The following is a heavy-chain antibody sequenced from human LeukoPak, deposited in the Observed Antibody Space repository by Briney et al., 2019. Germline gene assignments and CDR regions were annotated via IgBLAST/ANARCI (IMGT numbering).Heavy chain of an antibody. CDR2: INHSGST. CDR3: ARGRRYYDFWSGPTSYYYYMDV. Sequence: SETLSLTCAVYGGSFSGYYWSWNRQPPGKGLEWIGEINHSGSTNYNPSLKSRVTISVDTSKNQLSLKLSSVTAADTAVYYCARGRRYYDFWSGPTSYYYYMDVWGKGTTVTVSS. D-gene: IGHD3-3*01. J-gene: IGHJ6*03. CDR1: GGSFSGYY. V-gene: IGHV4-34*01.